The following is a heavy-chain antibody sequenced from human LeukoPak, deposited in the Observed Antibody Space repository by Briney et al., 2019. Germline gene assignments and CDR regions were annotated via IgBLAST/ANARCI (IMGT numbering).Heavy chain of an antibody. D-gene: IGHD1-1*01. CDR2: IRYDGSNK. CDR1: GFRFSDYG. V-gene: IGHV3-30*02. Sequence: GGSLRLSYAASGFRFSDYGMHWVRQAPGKGLEWVTFIRYDGSNKHSADSVKGRFTISRDNSRNTLYLQMNSLRPEDTAVYYCAKDLGYNWNFDALDIWGQGTMVTVSS. J-gene: IGHJ3*02. CDR3: AKDLGYNWNFDALDI.